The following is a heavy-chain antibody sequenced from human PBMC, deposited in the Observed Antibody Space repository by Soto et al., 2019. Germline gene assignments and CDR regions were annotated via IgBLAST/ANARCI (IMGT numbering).Heavy chain of an antibody. J-gene: IGHJ3*02. Sequence: PGGSLRLSCAASGFTFSNAWMNWVRQAPGKGLEWVGRIKSKTDGGTTDYAAPVKGRFTISRDDSKNTLYLQMNSLKTEDTAVYYCTTSSLAKIQLWLDDAFDIWGQGTMVTVSS. CDR3: TTSSLAKIQLWLDDAFDI. V-gene: IGHV3-15*07. CDR2: IKSKTDGGTT. CDR1: GFTFSNAW. D-gene: IGHD5-18*01.